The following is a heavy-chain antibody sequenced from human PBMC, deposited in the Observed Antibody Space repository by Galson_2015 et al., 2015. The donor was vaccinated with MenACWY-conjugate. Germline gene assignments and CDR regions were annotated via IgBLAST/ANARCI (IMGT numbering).Heavy chain of an antibody. Sequence: SLRLSCAASGFTFSSYWMTWVRQAPGKGLEWVATIKQDGTAKKYVDSVKGRFTVSSDNAKSSLYLQLNSLRAEDTAVYYCARKIYYYDTGDYGWFGPWGQGTPVTVSS. J-gene: IGHJ5*02. CDR3: ARKIYYYDTGDYGWFGP. CDR1: GFTFSSYW. D-gene: IGHD3-22*01. CDR2: IKQDGTAK. V-gene: IGHV3-7*03.